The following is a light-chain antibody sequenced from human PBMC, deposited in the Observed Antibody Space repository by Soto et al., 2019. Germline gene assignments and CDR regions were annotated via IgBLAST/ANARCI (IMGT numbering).Light chain of an antibody. J-gene: IGKJ4*01. Sequence: EIVMTQSPATLSVSPGERATLSCRASQSVSSNLAWYQQKPGQTPKLLIYGASTRATGIPARFSGRGSCTEFTLTISSLPSEDFAVYYCQQYNVWPLTFGGGTKVEFK. CDR1: QSVSSN. CDR2: GAS. V-gene: IGKV3-15*01. CDR3: QQYNVWPLT.